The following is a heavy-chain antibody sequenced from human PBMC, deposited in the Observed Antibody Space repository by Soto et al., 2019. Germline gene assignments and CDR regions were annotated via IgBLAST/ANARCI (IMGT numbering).Heavy chain of an antibody. V-gene: IGHV1-69*13. J-gene: IGHJ5*02. Sequence: ASVKVSCKASGGTFSSYAISWVRQAPGQGLEWMGGIIPIFGTANYAQKFQGRVTITADESTSTAYMELRSLRSDDTAVYYCARVTQNWIDPSGQATLVSVSS. D-gene: IGHD2-15*01. CDR2: IIPIFGTA. CDR1: GGTFSSYA. CDR3: ARVTQNWIDP.